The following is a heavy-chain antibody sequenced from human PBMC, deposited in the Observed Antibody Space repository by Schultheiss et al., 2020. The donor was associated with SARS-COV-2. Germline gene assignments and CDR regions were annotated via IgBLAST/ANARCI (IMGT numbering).Heavy chain of an antibody. V-gene: IGHV3-15*01. Sequence: GGSLRLSCAASGFTFSSYAMHWVRQAPGKGLEWVGRIKSKTDGGTTDYAAPVKGRFTISRDDSKNTLYLQMNSLKTEDTAVYYCTTVSFIMVVADYYGMDVWGQGTTVTVSS. CDR3: TTVSFIMVVADYYGMDV. J-gene: IGHJ6*02. CDR2: IKSKTDGGTT. D-gene: IGHD2-15*01. CDR1: GFTFSSYA.